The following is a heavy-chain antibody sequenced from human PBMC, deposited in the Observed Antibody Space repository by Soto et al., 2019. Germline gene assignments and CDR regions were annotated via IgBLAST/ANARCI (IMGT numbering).Heavy chain of an antibody. Sequence: QVQLVQSGAEVKKPGASVKVSCKASGYTFTSYAMHWVRQAPGQRLEWMGWINAGNGNTKYSQKFQGRVTITRDTSASTAYMELSSLRSEDTAVYYCAREGWDGTTGYDYWGQGTLVTVSS. CDR1: GYTFTSYA. CDR2: INAGNGNT. V-gene: IGHV1-3*01. J-gene: IGHJ4*02. D-gene: IGHD1-7*01. CDR3: AREGWDGTTGYDY.